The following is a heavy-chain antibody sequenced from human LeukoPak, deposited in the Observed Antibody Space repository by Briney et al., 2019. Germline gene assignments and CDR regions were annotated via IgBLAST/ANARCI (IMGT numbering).Heavy chain of an antibody. CDR3: ARDGYGGVDY. D-gene: IGHD3-10*01. Sequence: TGGSLRLSCAASGFTFSDYYWSWIRQSPGKGLEWIGYIYHSGSTKYNPSLKSRVTISVDTSKKQFSLKLSSVTAADTAVYYCARDGYGGVDYWGQGTLVTVSS. CDR2: IYHSGST. J-gene: IGHJ4*02. CDR1: GFTFSDYY. V-gene: IGHV4-59*01.